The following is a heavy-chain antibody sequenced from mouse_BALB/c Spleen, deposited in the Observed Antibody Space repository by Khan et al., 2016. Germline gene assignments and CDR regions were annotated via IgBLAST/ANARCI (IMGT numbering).Heavy chain of an antibody. V-gene: IGHV1-26*01. D-gene: IGHD1-1*01. CDR3: LRDAMDY. CDR1: GYSFTGYY. Sequence: EVQLQESGPDLVKPGASVKISCKASGYSFTGYYIYWVKQSHGKSLEWIERVNPNNGGTSYNQKFKGKAVLTIDKSSTTAYMELRSLTSEDSAVYYCLRDAMDYWGQGTSVTVSS. J-gene: IGHJ4*01. CDR2: VNPNNGGT.